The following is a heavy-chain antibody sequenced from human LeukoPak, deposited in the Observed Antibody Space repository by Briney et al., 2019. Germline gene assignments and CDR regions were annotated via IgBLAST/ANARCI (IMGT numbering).Heavy chain of an antibody. J-gene: IGHJ3*02. CDR2: IYAGRNT. CDR1: GGSISSYY. D-gene: IGHD3-10*01. V-gene: IGHV4-4*07. CDR3: ARDPGYYGSGTRGAFDI. Sequence: SETLSLTCTVSGGSISSYYWSWIRQPDGKGLEWIGRIYAGRNTDHNPSLKSRVTLSLDTSKRQFSLRLISVTAADTGIYYCARDPGYYGSGTRGAFDIWGQGTMVAVSS.